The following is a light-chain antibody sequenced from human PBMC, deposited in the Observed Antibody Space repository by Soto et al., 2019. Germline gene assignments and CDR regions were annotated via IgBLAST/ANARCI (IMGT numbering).Light chain of an antibody. CDR1: QGISSY. J-gene: IGKJ1*01. Sequence: QLTQSPSFLSASAGDRVSITCRASQGISSYLAWYQQRPGKAPKLLIYAASTLQSGVPSRFSGSGSGTEFTLTISSLQPEDFATYYCQQLYSYPRTFGQGTKVDIK. CDR3: QQLYSYPRT. V-gene: IGKV1-9*01. CDR2: AAS.